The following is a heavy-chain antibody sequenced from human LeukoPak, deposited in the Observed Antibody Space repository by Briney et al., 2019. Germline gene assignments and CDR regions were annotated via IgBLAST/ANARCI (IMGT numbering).Heavy chain of an antibody. Sequence: GESLKISCQASGSIFMTYWIGWVRQLPGKGLEWMAIIYPGDSDTKYSPSFQDQVTISADKSINTAYLHWRSLKASDTAMYYCARLSMIDTFDIWGRGTVVTVSS. V-gene: IGHV5-51*01. CDR3: ARLSMIDTFDI. CDR2: IYPGDSDT. J-gene: IGHJ3*02. D-gene: IGHD3-22*01. CDR1: GSIFMTYW.